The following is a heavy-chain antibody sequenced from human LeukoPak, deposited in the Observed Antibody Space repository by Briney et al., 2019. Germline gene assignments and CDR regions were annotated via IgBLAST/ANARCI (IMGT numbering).Heavy chain of an antibody. CDR1: GFTFSSYG. Sequence: GGSLRLSCAASGFTFSSYGMSWVRQAPGKGLEWVSSISSSSSYIYYADSVKGRFTISRDNAKNSLYLQMNSLRAEDTAVYYCARGTQRRIVGATKGGDYWGQGTLVTVSS. V-gene: IGHV3-21*01. CDR3: ARGTQRRIVGATKGGDY. D-gene: IGHD1-26*01. J-gene: IGHJ4*02. CDR2: ISSSSSYI.